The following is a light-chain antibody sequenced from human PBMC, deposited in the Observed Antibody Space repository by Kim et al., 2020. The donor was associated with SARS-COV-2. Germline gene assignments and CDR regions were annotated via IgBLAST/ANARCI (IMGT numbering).Light chain of an antibody. Sequence: EIVMTQSPATLSVSPGERATLSCRASQRISSNFAWYQQKPGQAPRLLIYGASTRATGIPARFSGSGSGTEFTLTISSLQSEDFAVYYCQQYNMWPRTFGQGTKVDIK. CDR2: GAS. CDR1: QRISSN. J-gene: IGKJ1*01. CDR3: QQYNMWPRT. V-gene: IGKV3-15*01.